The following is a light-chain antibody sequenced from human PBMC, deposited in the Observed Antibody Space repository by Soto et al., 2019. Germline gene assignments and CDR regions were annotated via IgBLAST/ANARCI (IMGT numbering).Light chain of an antibody. CDR2: DVS. J-gene: IGLJ2*01. CDR1: SSDVGGYNS. Sequence: QSALTQPASVSGSPGQSITISCTGTSSDVGGYNSVSWYQQHPDKAPQLKIFDVSNRPSGISDRFSGSKSGNTASLTISGLQAEDEADYYCSSYTSTNTIIFGGGTQLTVL. CDR3: SSYTSTNTII. V-gene: IGLV2-14*03.